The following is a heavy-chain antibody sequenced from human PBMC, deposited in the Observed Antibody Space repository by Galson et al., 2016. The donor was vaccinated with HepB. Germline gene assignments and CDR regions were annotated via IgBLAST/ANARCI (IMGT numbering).Heavy chain of an antibody. V-gene: IGHV2-70*11. J-gene: IGHJ5*02. CDR2: MDGDDEK. CDR3: ARGGFGDLLYFDP. Sequence: PALVKPTQTLTLTCTFSGFSLTTSGMCVSWIRQPPGKALEWLARMDGDDEKSYSASLETGLTISKDTSKNQVVLTMTNMDPVDTATYYCARGGFGDLLYFDPWGQGTLVTVSS. D-gene: IGHD3-10*01. CDR1: GFSLTTSGMC.